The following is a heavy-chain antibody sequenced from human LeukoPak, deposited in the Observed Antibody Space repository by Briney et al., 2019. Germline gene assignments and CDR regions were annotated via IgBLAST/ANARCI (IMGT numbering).Heavy chain of an antibody. J-gene: IGHJ4*02. CDR3: ARVWSPPYTSTWPDYFDY. CDR2: ISSSSSYI. CDR1: GFTFSTYS. V-gene: IGHV3-21*01. D-gene: IGHD6-13*01. Sequence: GGSLRLSCAASGFTFSTYSMNWVRQAPGKGLEWVSSISSSSSYIYYADSLKGRFTISRGNAKNSLYLQMNSLRAEDTAVYYCARVWSPPYTSTWPDYFDYWGQGTLVTVSS.